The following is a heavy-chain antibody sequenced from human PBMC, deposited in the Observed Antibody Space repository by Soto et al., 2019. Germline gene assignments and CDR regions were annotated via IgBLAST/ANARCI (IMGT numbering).Heavy chain of an antibody. CDR2: TSSTTNYI. CDR3: ARESEDLTSNFDY. V-gene: IGHV3-21*06. J-gene: IGHJ4*02. Sequence: PGGSLRLSCAASGFTFTRYSMNWVRQAPGKGLGWVSSTSSTTNYIYYGDSMKGRFTISRDNAKNSLYLEMNSLRAEDTAVYYCARESEDLTSNFDYWGQGTLVTVSS. CDR1: GFTFTRYS.